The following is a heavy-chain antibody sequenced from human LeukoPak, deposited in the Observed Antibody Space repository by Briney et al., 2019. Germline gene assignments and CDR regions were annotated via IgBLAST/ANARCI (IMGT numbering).Heavy chain of an antibody. CDR3: ARGPYDSSGYSDY. CDR1: GYTCTGYY. CDR2: INPNSGGR. V-gene: IGHV1-2*02. J-gene: IGHJ4*02. D-gene: IGHD3-22*01. Sequence: ASVKVSCKPSGYTCTGYYIHWVRQAPGQGLEWMGWINPNSGGRNYAQKFQDRVTMTRDTSISTVYMELSRLKSDDTAVYYCARGPYDSSGYSDYWGQGTLVTVSS.